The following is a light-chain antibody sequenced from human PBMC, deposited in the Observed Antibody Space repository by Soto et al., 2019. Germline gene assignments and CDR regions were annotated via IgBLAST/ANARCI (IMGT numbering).Light chain of an antibody. Sequence: EFVLTQSPATLSLSPLEMATLSFRAIQSVSSYLAWYQQKPGQAPRLLIYDASNGATGIPARFSGTGSGTDFTLTINNLEPEDFAVYYCQVRTNWSIAFGRGTRLEIK. J-gene: IGKJ5*01. CDR2: DAS. V-gene: IGKV3-11*01. CDR3: QVRTNWSIA. CDR1: QSVSSY.